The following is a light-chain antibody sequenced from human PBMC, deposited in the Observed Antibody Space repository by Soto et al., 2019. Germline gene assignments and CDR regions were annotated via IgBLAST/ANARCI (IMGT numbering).Light chain of an antibody. V-gene: IGKV1-39*01. CDR2: AAS. J-gene: IGKJ1*01. CDR1: QDISIY. CDR3: QQSYSTPWT. Sequence: IPLTQSPSSLSGSVGARVTLXLRASQDISIYLAWYQQKPGEAPKLLIYAASTLYGGVPSRFSGSGSGTDFTLTISSLQPEDFATYYCQQSYSTPWTFGQGTKVDIK.